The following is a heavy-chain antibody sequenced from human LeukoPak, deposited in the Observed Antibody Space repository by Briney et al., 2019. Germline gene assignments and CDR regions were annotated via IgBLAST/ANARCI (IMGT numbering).Heavy chain of an antibody. Sequence: SETLSLTCAVSGGSISSGGYSWSWIRQPPGKGLEWIGYIYHSGSTYYNPSLKSRLTISVDRSKNQFSLKLSSVTAADTAVYYCARGMSLTDDAFDIWGQGTMVTVSS. CDR3: ARGMSLTDDAFDI. J-gene: IGHJ3*02. CDR1: GGSISSGGYS. V-gene: IGHV4-30-2*01. CDR2: IYHSGST. D-gene: IGHD3-9*01.